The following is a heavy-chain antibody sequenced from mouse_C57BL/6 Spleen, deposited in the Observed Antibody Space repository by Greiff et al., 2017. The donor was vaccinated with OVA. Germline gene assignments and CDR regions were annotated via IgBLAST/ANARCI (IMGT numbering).Heavy chain of an antibody. CDR1: GYSITSDY. D-gene: IGHD1-1*01. V-gene: IGHV3-8*01. CDR3: ARSPHYYGSSYGYFDV. J-gene: IGHJ1*03. CDR2: ISYSGST. Sequence: VQLKQSGPGLAKPSQTLSLTCSVTGYSITSDYWNWIRKFPGNKLEYMGYISYSGSTYYNPSLKSRISITRDTSKNQYYLQLNSVTTEDTATYYCARSPHYYGSSYGYFDVWGTGTTVTVSS.